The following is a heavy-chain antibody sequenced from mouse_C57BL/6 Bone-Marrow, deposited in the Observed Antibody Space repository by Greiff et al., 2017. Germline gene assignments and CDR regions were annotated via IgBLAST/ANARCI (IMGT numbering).Heavy chain of an antibody. V-gene: IGHV1-55*01. Sequence: QVQLQQPGAELVKPGASVKMSCKASGYTFTSYWITWVKQRPGRGLEWIGDIYPNSGRTNYNEKFKSKAILTVDTSSNTAYMQLSSRTSEDSAVFYCARSGPLGRSFDYWGQGTTLTVSS. CDR1: GYTFTSYW. D-gene: IGHD4-1*01. J-gene: IGHJ2*01. CDR2: IYPNSGRT. CDR3: ARSGPLGRSFDY.